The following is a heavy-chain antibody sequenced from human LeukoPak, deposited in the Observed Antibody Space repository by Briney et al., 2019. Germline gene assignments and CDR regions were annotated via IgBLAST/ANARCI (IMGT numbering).Heavy chain of an antibody. V-gene: IGHV3-53*05. CDR1: GFTVSSNY. Sequence: GGSLRLSCAASGFTVSSNYMSWVRQAPGKGLEWVSVIYSGGSTYYADSVKGRFTISRDNSKNSLYLQMNSLRAEDTALYYCAKDRDYGSGSYYMDVWGKGTTVTVSS. CDR2: IYSGGST. CDR3: AKDRDYGSGSYYMDV. D-gene: IGHD3-10*01. J-gene: IGHJ6*03.